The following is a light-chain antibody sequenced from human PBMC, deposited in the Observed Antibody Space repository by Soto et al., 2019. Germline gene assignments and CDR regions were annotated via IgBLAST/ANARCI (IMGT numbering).Light chain of an antibody. V-gene: IGKV1-27*01. CDR2: AAS. CDR3: QKYNSAPHT. CDR1: QGFSNY. Sequence: DIQMTQSPSSLSASVGDRVTITCRASQGFSNYLAWYQQKPGKVPKLLIYAASTLQSGVPSRFSGSGSGTDFTLDISSLQPEDVATYYCQKYNSAPHTFGGGTKVEIK. J-gene: IGKJ4*01.